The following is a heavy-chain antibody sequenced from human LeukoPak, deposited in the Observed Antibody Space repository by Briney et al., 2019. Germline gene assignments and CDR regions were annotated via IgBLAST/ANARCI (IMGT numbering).Heavy chain of an antibody. D-gene: IGHD3-22*01. CDR3: ASTTYYYDSSGYYFLDY. Sequence: SETLSLTCTVSGGSISSYYWSWIRQPAGKGLEWIGRLDNSGSTNYNPSLKSRVTMSGDTSKKQFSLKLSSVTAADTAVYYCASTTYYYDSSGYYFLDYWGQGTLVTVSS. CDR1: GGSISSYY. CDR2: LDNSGST. J-gene: IGHJ4*02. V-gene: IGHV4-4*07.